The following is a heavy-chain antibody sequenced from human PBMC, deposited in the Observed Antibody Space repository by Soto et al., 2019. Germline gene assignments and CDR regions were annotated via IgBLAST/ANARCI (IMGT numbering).Heavy chain of an antibody. CDR2: INAGNGNT. Sequence: ASVKVSCKASGYTITNYAMHWVRQAPGQRLEWMGWINAGNGNTKYSQKFQGRVTITRDTSASTAYMELSSLRSEDTAVYYCARGLNGYLHYFDYWGQGTLVTVSS. D-gene: IGHD5-18*01. CDR3: ARGLNGYLHYFDY. J-gene: IGHJ4*02. V-gene: IGHV1-3*01. CDR1: GYTITNYA.